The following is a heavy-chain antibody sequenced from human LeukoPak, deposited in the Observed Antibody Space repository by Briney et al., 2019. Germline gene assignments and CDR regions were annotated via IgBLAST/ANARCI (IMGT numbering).Heavy chain of an antibody. CDR2: ISSSGSTI. Sequence: GRSLRLSCAASGFTFSSYEMNWVRQAPGKGLEWVSYISSSGSTIYYADSVKGRFTISRDNAKNSLFLQMNSLRAEDTAVYYCARHNKIFGVVSYFDYWGQGTLVTVSS. J-gene: IGHJ4*02. D-gene: IGHD3-3*01. CDR3: ARHNKIFGVVSYFDY. CDR1: GFTFSSYE. V-gene: IGHV3-48*03.